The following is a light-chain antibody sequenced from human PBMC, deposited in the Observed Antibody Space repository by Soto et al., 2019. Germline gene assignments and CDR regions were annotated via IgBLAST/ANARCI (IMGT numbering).Light chain of an antibody. J-gene: IGLJ2*01. V-gene: IGLV1-51*02. CDR2: ENN. Sequence: QSVLTQPPSVSAAPGQKVTISCSGSSSNIGNKYVSWYHQVPGTAPKLLIYENNKRPSGIPDRFSGSKSGTSATLGITGLQTGDDADYYCGTWDTSLSGVVFGGGTKLTVL. CDR1: SSNIGNKY. CDR3: GTWDTSLSGVV.